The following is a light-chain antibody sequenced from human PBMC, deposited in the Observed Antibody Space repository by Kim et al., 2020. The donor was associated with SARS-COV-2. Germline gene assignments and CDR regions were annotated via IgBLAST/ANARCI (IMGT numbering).Light chain of an antibody. V-gene: IGLV3-1*01. Sequence: SYELTQPPSVSVSPGQTASITCSGDKLGDKYACWYQQKPGQSPVLVIYQDSKRPSGLPERFSGSNSGNTAPLTISGTQAMDEADYYCQAWDSSTVVFVG. CDR3: QAWDSSTVV. CDR1: KLGDKY. J-gene: IGLJ2*01. CDR2: QDS.